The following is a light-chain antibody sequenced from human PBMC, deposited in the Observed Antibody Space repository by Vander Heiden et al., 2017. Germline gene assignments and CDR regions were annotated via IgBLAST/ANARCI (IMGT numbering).Light chain of an antibody. CDR2: DAS. CDR3: QQYDDLLT. CDR1: QDSSNH. Sequence: IQMTQSPSSLSASVGDRVTITCQASQDSSNHLNWYQQKPRKAPEVMIYDASKLATGVPSRFSGSGSGTDFTCTISSLQPEDIATYYCQQYDDLLTFGGGTKVEIK. V-gene: IGKV1-33*01. J-gene: IGKJ4*01.